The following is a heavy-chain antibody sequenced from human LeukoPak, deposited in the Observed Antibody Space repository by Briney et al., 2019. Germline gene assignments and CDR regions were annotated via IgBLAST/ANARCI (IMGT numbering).Heavy chain of an antibody. Sequence: GGSLRLSCAASGFTFSSYAMSWVRQAPRKGLEWVSAIGVSGGITYYADSVKSPFTISRDNSKNPLYLQMNRLRAEDTAVYYCAKDRVWYCSGGSCYDYWGQGTLVTVSS. J-gene: IGHJ4*02. CDR3: AKDRVWYCSGGSCYDY. CDR2: IGVSGGIT. CDR1: GFTFSSYA. V-gene: IGHV3-23*01. D-gene: IGHD2-15*01.